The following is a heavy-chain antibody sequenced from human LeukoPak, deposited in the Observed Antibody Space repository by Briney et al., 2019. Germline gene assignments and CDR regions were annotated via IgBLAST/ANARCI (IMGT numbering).Heavy chain of an antibody. D-gene: IGHD3-22*01. CDR1: GFTFSSYA. J-gene: IGHJ3*02. Sequence: GGSLRLSCAASGFTFSSYAMHWVRQAPGKGLEWVAVISYDGSNKYYADSAKGRFTISRDNSKNTLYLQMNSLRAEDTAVYYCARVFYTMIVLDAFDIWGQGTMVTVSS. CDR3: ARVFYTMIVLDAFDI. V-gene: IGHV3-30*01. CDR2: ISYDGSNK.